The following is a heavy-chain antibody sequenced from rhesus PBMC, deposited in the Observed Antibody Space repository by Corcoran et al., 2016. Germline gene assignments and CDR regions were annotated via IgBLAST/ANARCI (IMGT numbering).Heavy chain of an antibody. CDR3: ARAGIATDFDF. J-gene: IGHJ4*01. D-gene: IGHD5-36*01. CDR1: GASVSGTY. V-gene: IGHV4S2*01. Sequence: QGQLQESGPGLVKPSETLSLTCAGSGASVSGTYRTWRRHAPGKGLEWIGRISGSGTTTDYNPSLKSRVAISMDTSRNQISLKLDSVTAADTAIYYCARAGIATDFDFWGQGVLVTVSS. CDR2: ISGSGTTT.